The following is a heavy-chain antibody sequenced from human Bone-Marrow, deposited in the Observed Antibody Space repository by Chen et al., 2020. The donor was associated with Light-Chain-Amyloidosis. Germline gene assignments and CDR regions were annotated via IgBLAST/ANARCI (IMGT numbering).Heavy chain of an antibody. D-gene: IGHD5-18*01. CDR2: IKEDGSET. V-gene: IGHV3-7*01. Sequence: EVQLVESGGGLVQPGGSLRLSCAASGFTFNNYWMSWVRQAPGKGLEWVANIKEDGSETYYVDSVKGRFTISRDNAKDSLYLQMNSLRVEDTALYYCATEGRDPGYSYGYLNYWGQGTLVTVSS. CDR1: GFTFNNYW. J-gene: IGHJ4*02. CDR3: ATEGRDPGYSYGYLNY.